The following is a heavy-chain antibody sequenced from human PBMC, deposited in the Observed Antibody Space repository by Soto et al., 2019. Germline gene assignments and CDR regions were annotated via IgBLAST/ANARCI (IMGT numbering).Heavy chain of an antibody. CDR1: GFTFGDYA. Sequence: GGSLRLSCTASGFTFGDYAMSWFRQAPGKGLEWVGFIRSKAYGGTTEYAASVKGRFTTSRDDHKSIAYLQMNSLKTEETAVYYCSRETRGCPYCGGCYLDVWGKGTTVTVSS. D-gene: IGHD2-21*02. V-gene: IGHV3-49*03. CDR3: SRETRGCPYCGGCYLDV. CDR2: IRSKAYGGTT. J-gene: IGHJ6*03.